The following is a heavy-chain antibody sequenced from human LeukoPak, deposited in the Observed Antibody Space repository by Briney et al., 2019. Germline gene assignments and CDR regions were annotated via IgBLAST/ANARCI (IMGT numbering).Heavy chain of an antibody. D-gene: IGHD4-23*01. Sequence: NPSETLSLTCVVYGVSFSDYDWSWLRQPPGKGLEWVGEINHGGSNNYNPSLKSRFTMLVDTTMNQFSLEVSSVTAADTAVYYCPRGGGYNYMDVWGKGTTVTVSS. V-gene: IGHV4-34*01. CDR3: PRGGGYNYMDV. CDR1: GVSFSDYD. J-gene: IGHJ6*03. CDR2: INHGGSN.